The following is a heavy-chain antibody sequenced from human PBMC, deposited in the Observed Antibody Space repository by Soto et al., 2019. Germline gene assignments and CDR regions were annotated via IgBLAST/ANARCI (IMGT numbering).Heavy chain of an antibody. CDR3: ARGPPLGY. CDR1: GGYVSSGSYY. Sequence: PSETLSLTCTVSGGYVSSGSYYWSWIRQPPGKGLEWIGYIYYSGSTNYNPSLKSRVTISVDRSKNQFSLKLSSVTAADTAVYYCARGPPLGYWGQGTLVTVSS. J-gene: IGHJ4*02. CDR2: IYYSGST. D-gene: IGHD7-27*01. V-gene: IGHV4-61*01.